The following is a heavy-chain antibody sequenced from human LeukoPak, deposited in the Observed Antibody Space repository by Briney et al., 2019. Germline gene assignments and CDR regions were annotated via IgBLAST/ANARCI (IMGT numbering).Heavy chain of an antibody. CDR1: GYTFTSYN. Sequence: ASVKVSCRASGYTFTSYNINWVRQATGQGLEWMGWMNPNSGNTGYAQKFQGRVTMTRNTSISTAYMELSSLRSEDTAVYYCARGGSGWNWFDPWGQGALVTVSS. J-gene: IGHJ5*02. CDR3: ARGGSGWNWFDP. D-gene: IGHD6-25*01. V-gene: IGHV1-8*01. CDR2: MNPNSGNT.